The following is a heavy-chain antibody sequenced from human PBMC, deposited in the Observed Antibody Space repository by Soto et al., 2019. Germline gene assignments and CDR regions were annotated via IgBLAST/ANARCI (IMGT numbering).Heavy chain of an antibody. CDR1: GYTFTSYG. CDR3: ASLTSSGYTCYY. V-gene: IGHV1-18*01. CDR2: ISAYNGNT. D-gene: IGHD3-3*01. Sequence: QVQLVQSGAEVKKPGASVKVSCKASGYTFTSYGISWVRQAPGQGLEWMGWISAYNGNTNYAQKLQGRVTMTTDTPTSTAYRERRRGRSDDTAGYYCASLTSSGYTCYYWGQGTLVTVSS. J-gene: IGHJ4*02.